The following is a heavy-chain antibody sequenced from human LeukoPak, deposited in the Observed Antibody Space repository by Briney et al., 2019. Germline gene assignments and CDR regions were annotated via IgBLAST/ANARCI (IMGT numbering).Heavy chain of an antibody. CDR3: ARAATYYCYYYYMDV. Sequence: ASVKVSCKASGYTFTSYGISWVRQAPGQGLEWMGWISAYNGNTNYAQKLQGRVTMTTDTSTSTAYMELRSLRSDDTAVYYCARAATYYCYYYYMDVWGKGTTVTVSS. J-gene: IGHJ6*03. D-gene: IGHD2-15*01. CDR2: ISAYNGNT. V-gene: IGHV1-18*01. CDR1: GYTFTSYG.